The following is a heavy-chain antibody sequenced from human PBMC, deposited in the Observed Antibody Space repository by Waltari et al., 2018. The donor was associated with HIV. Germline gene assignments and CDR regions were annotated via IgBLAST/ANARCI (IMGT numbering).Heavy chain of an antibody. D-gene: IGHD2-8*01. CDR2: ISWDSGRI. V-gene: IGHV3-9*01. CDR3: ARGPLYDWFDP. J-gene: IGHJ5*02. Sequence: EVHLVEHGGGLVKPGGSMRISCAASGFIFDVYGMHWVRQAPGKGLEWISGISWDSGRIGYADSVRGRFTISRDNAKNFVYLQMNSLRGDDTAFYYCARGPLYDWFDPWGQGTLVTVSS. CDR1: GFIFDVYG.